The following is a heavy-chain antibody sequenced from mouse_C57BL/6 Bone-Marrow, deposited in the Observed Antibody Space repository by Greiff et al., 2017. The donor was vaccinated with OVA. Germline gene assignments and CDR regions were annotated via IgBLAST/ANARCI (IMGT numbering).Heavy chain of an antibody. V-gene: IGHV1-69*01. CDR3: ARSDDYDGVFDY. CDR1: GYTFTSYW. D-gene: IGHD2-4*01. CDR2: IDPSDSYT. Sequence: QVQLQQPGAELVMPGASVKLSCKASGYTFTSYWMHWVRQRPGQGLEWIGEIDPSDSYTNYNQKFKGKSTLTVDKSSSTAYMQLSSLTSEDSAVYYCARSDDYDGVFDYWGQGTTLTVSS. J-gene: IGHJ2*01.